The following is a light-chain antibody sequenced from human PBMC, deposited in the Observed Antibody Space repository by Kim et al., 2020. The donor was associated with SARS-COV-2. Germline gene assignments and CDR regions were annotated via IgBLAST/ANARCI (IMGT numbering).Light chain of an antibody. CDR1: RLRSNY. CDR2: YRN. Sequence: LGLTVRVTCQGDRLRSNYANWYQQKAGQAPVLVIYYRNHRPSRIQDRFSGSSSGNTASLTITAAQAEDEADYYCNSRGTSGDTHVLFGGGTQLTVL. J-gene: IGLJ2*01. V-gene: IGLV3-19*01. CDR3: NSRGTSGDTHVL.